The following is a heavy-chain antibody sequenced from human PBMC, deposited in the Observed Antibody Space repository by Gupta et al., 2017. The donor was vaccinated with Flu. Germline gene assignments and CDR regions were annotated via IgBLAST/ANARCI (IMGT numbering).Heavy chain of an antibody. CDR1: GFSFSHYG. Sequence: QEQVVESGGGVVQPGGSLRLSCVAFGFSFSHYGMHWVSQAPGKGLEWVAVTSYDGTEKNYADSVKGRFTISRDNSKNTLYLQMNSLTTEDTAVYFCAKDWRWNFNNFGMNVWGPGTTVSVSS. V-gene: IGHV3-30*18. CDR2: TSYDGTEK. J-gene: IGHJ6*02. CDR3: AKDWRWNFNNFGMNV. D-gene: IGHD1-1*01.